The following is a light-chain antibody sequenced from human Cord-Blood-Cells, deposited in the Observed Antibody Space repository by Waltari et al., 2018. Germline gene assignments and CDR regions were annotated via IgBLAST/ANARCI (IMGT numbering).Light chain of an antibody. CDR1: SSDVGGYNY. J-gene: IGLJ3*02. CDR3: SSYTSSSTRV. CDR2: DVS. V-gene: IGLV2-14*01. Sequence: QSALTQPASVSGSPGQSITISCTGTSSDVGGYNYVSWYQQHPGKAPKLMICDVSKRRSGVSNRFSGSKSGNTASLTISGLQAEDEADYYCSSYTSSSTRVFGGGTKLTVL.